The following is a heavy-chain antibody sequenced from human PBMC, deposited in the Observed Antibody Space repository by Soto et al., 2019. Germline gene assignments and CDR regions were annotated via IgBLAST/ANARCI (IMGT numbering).Heavy chain of an antibody. D-gene: IGHD4-17*01. J-gene: IGHJ4*02. V-gene: IGHV3-23*01. Sequence: EVQLLESGGGLVQPGGSLTVSCAASGFTFGAHPMSWVRLAPGKGLEWVSTISGYGGSTYYPDSLKGRFIISRDNSKNTLYLQINTLRAEDPAIYFCAKQRTTVTPSFDYWGQGTLVTVSS. CDR2: ISGYGGST. CDR1: GFTFGAHP. CDR3: AKQRTTVTPSFDY.